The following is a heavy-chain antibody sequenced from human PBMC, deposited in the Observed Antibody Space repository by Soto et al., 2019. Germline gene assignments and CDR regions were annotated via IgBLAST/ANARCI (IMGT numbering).Heavy chain of an antibody. Sequence: ASETLSLSCAVYGGSFSGYYWSWIRQPPGKGLEWIGEINHSGSTNYNPSLKSRVTISVDTSKNQFSLKLSSVTAADTAVYYCARWIQLWSLGYYFDYWGQGTLVTVSS. D-gene: IGHD5-18*01. J-gene: IGHJ4*02. CDR3: ARWIQLWSLGYYFDY. CDR1: GGSFSGYY. CDR2: INHSGST. V-gene: IGHV4-34*01.